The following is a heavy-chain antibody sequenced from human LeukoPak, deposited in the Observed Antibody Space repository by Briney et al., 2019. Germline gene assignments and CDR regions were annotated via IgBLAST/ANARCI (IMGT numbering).Heavy chain of an antibody. D-gene: IGHD5/OR15-5a*01. CDR1: GFIFSDFD. CDR2: IRPDGSYT. V-gene: IGHV3-11*05. J-gene: IGHJ4*02. CDR3: ASDHVSGVSDY. Sequence: PGGSLRLSCAGSGFIFSDFDINWIRQAPGKGLEWLAYIRPDGSYTTYGDSVKGRFVISRDNAKNTVSLQMNSLRVEDTAVYFCASDHVSGVSDYWGQGARVPVS.